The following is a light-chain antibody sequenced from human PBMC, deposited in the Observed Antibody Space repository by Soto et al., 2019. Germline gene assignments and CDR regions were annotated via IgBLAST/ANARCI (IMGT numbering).Light chain of an antibody. Sequence: QSALTQAASVSGSPGQSITISCTGTSSDVGGYNYVSWYQQHPGKAPKLMIYDVSNRPSGVSNRFSGSKSGNTASLTISGLQAEDEADYYCSSYTISSTLVFGTGTQLTVL. V-gene: IGLV2-14*01. CDR3: SSYTISSTLV. CDR1: SSDVGGYNY. CDR2: DVS. J-gene: IGLJ1*01.